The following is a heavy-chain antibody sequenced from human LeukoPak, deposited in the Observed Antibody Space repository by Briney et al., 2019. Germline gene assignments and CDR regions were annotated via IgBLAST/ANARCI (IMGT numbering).Heavy chain of an antibody. CDR2: ISSSSGYI. V-gene: IGHV3-21*01. CDR3: AKDKLQWFGDFVFDY. J-gene: IGHJ4*02. CDR1: GFTFSSYS. D-gene: IGHD3-10*01. Sequence: GGSLRLSCAASGFTFSSYSMNWVRQAPGKGLEWVSSISSSSGYIYYADSVKGRFTISRDNSKNTLYLQMNSLRAEDTAVYYCAKDKLQWFGDFVFDYWGQGTLVTVSS.